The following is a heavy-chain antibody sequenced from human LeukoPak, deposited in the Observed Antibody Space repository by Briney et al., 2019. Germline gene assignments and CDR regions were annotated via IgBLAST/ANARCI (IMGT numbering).Heavy chain of an antibody. Sequence: GASVKVSCKASGGTFSSYAISWVRQAPGQGLERMGGIIPIFGTANYAQKFQGKVTITADESTSTAYMELSSLRSEDTAIYYCARGWDYDSGGRPTAYVYWGQGTLVSVSS. J-gene: IGHJ4*02. CDR1: GGTFSSYA. D-gene: IGHD3-22*01. V-gene: IGHV1-69*13. CDR3: ARGWDYDSGGRPTAYVY. CDR2: IIPIFGTA.